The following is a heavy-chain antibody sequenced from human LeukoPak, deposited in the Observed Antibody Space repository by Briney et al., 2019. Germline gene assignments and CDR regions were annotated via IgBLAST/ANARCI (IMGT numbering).Heavy chain of an antibody. CDR2: INHSGST. CDR3: ARVPRPQGYYYMDV. CDR1: GGSFSGYY. Sequence: SETLSLSCAVYGGSFSGYYWSWIRQPPGKGLEWIGEINHSGSTNYNPSLKSRVTISVDTSKNQFSLKLSSVTAADTAVYYCARVPRPQGYYYMDVWGKGTTVTVSS. J-gene: IGHJ6*03. V-gene: IGHV4-34*01. D-gene: IGHD1-1*01.